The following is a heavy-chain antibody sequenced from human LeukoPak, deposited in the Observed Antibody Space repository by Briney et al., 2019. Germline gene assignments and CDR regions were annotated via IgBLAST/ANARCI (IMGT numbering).Heavy chain of an antibody. CDR1: GYTFTGYY. V-gene: IGHV1-2*06. J-gene: IGHJ4*02. D-gene: IGHD3-10*01. CDR2: INPNSGGT. CDR3: ARARLLFDLLPGDY. Sequence: ASVKVTCKAYGYTFTGYYMHWVRQAPGQGLEWMGRINPNSGGTNYAQKFQGRVTMTRNTSISTAYMELSRLRSDDTAVYYCARARLLFDLLPGDYWGQGTLVTVSS.